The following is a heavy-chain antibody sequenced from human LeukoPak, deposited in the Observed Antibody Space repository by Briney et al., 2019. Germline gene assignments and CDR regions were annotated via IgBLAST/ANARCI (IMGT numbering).Heavy chain of an antibody. Sequence: GGSLRLSCAASGFTFSSYWMHWVRQAPGKGLVWVAHIHSDEISTAYADSVKGRFTISRDNTRSMLYLQMNSLRVEDTAVYFCATGPFSAFAIWGQGTTLIVSS. D-gene: IGHD1-14*01. CDR3: ATGPFSAFAI. CDR1: GFTFSSYW. CDR2: IHSDEIST. V-gene: IGHV3-74*01. J-gene: IGHJ3*02.